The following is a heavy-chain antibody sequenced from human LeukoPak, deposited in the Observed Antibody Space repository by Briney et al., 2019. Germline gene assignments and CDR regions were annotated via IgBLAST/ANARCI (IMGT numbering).Heavy chain of an antibody. Sequence: GGSLRLSCAASGFIFSNYGMNWVRQAPGKGLEWVAAISASGSATSYADSVRGRFTISRDNSKSTTYLQMNSLRAEDTAVYYCAKSLDAQAVADPFDYWGQGTLVTVSS. V-gene: IGHV3-23*01. CDR3: AKSLDAQAVADPFDY. J-gene: IGHJ4*02. D-gene: IGHD6-19*01. CDR2: ISASGSAT. CDR1: GFIFSNYG.